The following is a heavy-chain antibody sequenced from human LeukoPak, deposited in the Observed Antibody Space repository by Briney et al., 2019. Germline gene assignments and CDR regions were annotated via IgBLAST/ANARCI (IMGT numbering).Heavy chain of an antibody. V-gene: IGHV3-33*01. CDR2: IWFDGRNK. J-gene: IGHJ4*02. D-gene: IGHD3-22*01. CDR3: ARPTDSYDSTGYPAY. CDR1: GFTFSTYN. Sequence: GGSLRLSCAASGFTFSTYNMHWVRQAPGKALEWVAVIWFDGRNKYYADSVQGRFTISRDYSENTLYLQMNSLRAEDTAVYYCARPTDSYDSTGYPAYWGQGTLVTVSS.